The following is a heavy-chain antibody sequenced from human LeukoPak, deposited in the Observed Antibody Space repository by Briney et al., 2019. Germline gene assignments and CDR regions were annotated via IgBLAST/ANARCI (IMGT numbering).Heavy chain of an antibody. CDR3: ARYRSGLTRGYFDY. CDR2: INSDGSST. CDR1: GFTFSSYW. Sequence: GRSLRLSCAASGFTFSSYWMHWVRQAPGKGLVWVSRINSDGSSTSYADSVKGRSTISRDNAKNTLYLQMNSLRAEDTAVYYCARYRSGLTRGYFDYWGQGTLVTVSS. J-gene: IGHJ4*02. D-gene: IGHD3-10*01. V-gene: IGHV3-74*01.